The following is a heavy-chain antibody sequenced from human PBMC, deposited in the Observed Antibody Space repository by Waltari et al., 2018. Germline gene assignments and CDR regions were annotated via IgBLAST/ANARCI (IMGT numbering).Heavy chain of an antibody. CDR1: GFSFHDYA. CDR3: AKEGTYYFDSSGYSRGAFDI. D-gene: IGHD3-22*01. Sequence: EVQLVESGGGLVQPGRSLRLSCAASGFSFHDYAMHWVRQAPGQALEWVSGISWDSNIIDYADSVKGRFTISRDNAKNSLYLQMNSLRAEDVALYFCAKEGTYYFDSSGYSRGAFDIWGQGTMVIVSS. V-gene: IGHV3-9*03. CDR2: ISWDSNII. J-gene: IGHJ3*02.